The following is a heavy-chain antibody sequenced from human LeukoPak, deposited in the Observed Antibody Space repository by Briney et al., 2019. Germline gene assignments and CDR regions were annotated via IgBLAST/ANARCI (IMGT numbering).Heavy chain of an antibody. CDR1: GYTFTGYY. CDR2: INPNSGGT. Sequence: ASVKVSRKASGYTFTGYYMHWVRQAPGQGLEWMGWINPNSGGTNYAQKFQGRVTMTRDTSISTAYMELSRLRSDDTAVYYCARSSSVPEHFDYWGQGTLVTVSS. CDR3: ARSSSVPEHFDY. V-gene: IGHV1-2*02. D-gene: IGHD1-14*01. J-gene: IGHJ4*02.